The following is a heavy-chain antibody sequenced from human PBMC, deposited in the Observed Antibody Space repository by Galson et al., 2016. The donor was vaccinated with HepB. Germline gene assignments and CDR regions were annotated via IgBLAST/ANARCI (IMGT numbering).Heavy chain of an antibody. CDR3: ARVRAKEQWLANDAFDI. Sequence: SVKVSCKASGYTFSFYGITWVRQVPGQGLEWMGWISDYNGNTNYAQKFQDRVTMTTDTSTRTAYMELRSLRSDDTAVYYCARVRAKEQWLANDAFDIWGQGTVVTVSS. J-gene: IGHJ3*02. V-gene: IGHV1-18*01. D-gene: IGHD6-19*01. CDR2: ISDYNGNT. CDR1: GYTFSFYG.